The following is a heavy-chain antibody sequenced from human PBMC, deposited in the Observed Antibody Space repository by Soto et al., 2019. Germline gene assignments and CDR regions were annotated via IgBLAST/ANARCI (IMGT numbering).Heavy chain of an antibody. CDR1: GYTFTSYG. D-gene: IGHD3-16*02. J-gene: IGHJ3*02. CDR3: AREGSYDYVWGSYRYYAFDI. CDR2: ISAYNGNT. V-gene: IGHV1-18*01. Sequence: ASVKVSCKASGYTFTSYGISWLRQAPGQGLEWMGWISAYNGNTNYAQKLQGRVTMTTDTSTSTAYMELRSLRSDDTAVYYCAREGSYDYVWGSYRYYAFDIWGQGTMVTVSS.